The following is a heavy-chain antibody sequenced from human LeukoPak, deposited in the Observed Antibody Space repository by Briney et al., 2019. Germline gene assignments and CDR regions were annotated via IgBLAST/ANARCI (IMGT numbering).Heavy chain of an antibody. CDR1: GFTFSNYW. Sequence: GGSLRLSCAASGFTFSNYWMHWVRQAPGKGLVWVARINIDGGSTAYADSVKGRFTISRDNAKNTLYLQMNSLRAEDTAVYYCASYRSDPRLDLCWGQGTLVTVSS. J-gene: IGHJ4*02. D-gene: IGHD1-7*01. CDR2: INIDGGST. V-gene: IGHV3-74*01. CDR3: ASYRSDPRLDLC.